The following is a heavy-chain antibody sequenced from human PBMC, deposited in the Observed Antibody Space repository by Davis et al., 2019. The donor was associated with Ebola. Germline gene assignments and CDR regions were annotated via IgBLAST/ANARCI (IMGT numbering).Heavy chain of an antibody. J-gene: IGHJ3*02. D-gene: IGHD4-11*01. V-gene: IGHV5-51*01. CDR1: GYSFTSYW. CDR3: ARSDSNYVSPFDI. Sequence: KVSCKGSGYSFTSYWIGWVRQMPGKGLEWMGIIYPGDSDTRYSPSFQGQVTFSADKSISTAYLQWSSLKASDTAMYYCARSDSNYVSPFDIWGQGTMVTVSS. CDR2: IYPGDSDT.